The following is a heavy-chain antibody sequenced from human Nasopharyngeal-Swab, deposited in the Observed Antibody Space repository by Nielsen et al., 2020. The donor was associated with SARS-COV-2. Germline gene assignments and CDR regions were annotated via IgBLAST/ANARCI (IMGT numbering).Heavy chain of an antibody. V-gene: IGHV4-39*02. Sequence: WIRQPPGKGLEWIGSIYYSGSTYYNPSLKSRVTISVDTSKNQFSLKLSSVTAADTAVYYCARDNDAFDIWGQGTMVTVSS. CDR3: ARDNDAFDI. CDR2: IYYSGST. J-gene: IGHJ3*02.